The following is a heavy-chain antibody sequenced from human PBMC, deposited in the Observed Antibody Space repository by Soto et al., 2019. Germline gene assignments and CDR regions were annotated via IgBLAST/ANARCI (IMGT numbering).Heavy chain of an antibody. Sequence: GGSLRLSCAASGFTVSSNYMSWVRQAPGKGLEWVSVIYSGGSTYYADSVKGRFTISRDNSKNTLYLQMNSLRAEDTAVYYCARATGGRKNYYYYMDVWGKGTTVTVSS. V-gene: IGHV3-66*01. J-gene: IGHJ6*03. CDR2: IYSGGST. CDR1: GFTVSSNY. CDR3: ARATGGRKNYYYYMDV. D-gene: IGHD1-1*01.